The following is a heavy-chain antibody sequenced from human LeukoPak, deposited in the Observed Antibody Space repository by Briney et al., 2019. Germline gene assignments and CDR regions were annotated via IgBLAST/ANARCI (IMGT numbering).Heavy chain of an antibody. CDR2: IFPSGGEI. V-gene: IGHV3-23*01. Sequence: GGTLRLSCAASGFTFSTFAMIWVRQPPGKGLEWVSSIFPSGGEIHYADSVRGRFTISRDNSKSTLSLQMNSLRAEDTAVYYCAKDAGIAVAGTFDYWGQGTLVTVSS. CDR1: GFTFSTFA. D-gene: IGHD6-19*01. J-gene: IGHJ4*02. CDR3: AKDAGIAVAGTFDY.